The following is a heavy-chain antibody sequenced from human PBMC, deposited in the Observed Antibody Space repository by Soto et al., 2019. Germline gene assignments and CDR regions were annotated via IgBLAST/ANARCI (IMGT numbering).Heavy chain of an antibody. J-gene: IGHJ3*02. CDR1: GYSFTSYW. Sequence: GESLKISCKGSGYSFTSYWIGWVRQMPGKGLEWMGIIYPGDSDTRYSPSFQGQVTISADKSISTAYLQWSSLKASDTAMYYCARPITIFGPWSRGAFDIWGQGTMVTVSS. CDR2: IYPGDSDT. D-gene: IGHD3-3*01. CDR3: ARPITIFGPWSRGAFDI. V-gene: IGHV5-51*01.